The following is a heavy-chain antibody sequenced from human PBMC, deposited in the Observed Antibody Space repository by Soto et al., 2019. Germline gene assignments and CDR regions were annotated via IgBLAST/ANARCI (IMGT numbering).Heavy chain of an antibody. Sequence: ASVKVSCTASGYTFTGYYMHWVRQAPGQGLEWMGWINPNSGGTNYAQKFQGWVTMTRDTSISTAYMELSRLRSDDTAVYYCARSYDILTGFDYWGQGTLVTVSS. CDR1: GYTFTGYY. CDR2: INPNSGGT. J-gene: IGHJ4*02. V-gene: IGHV1-2*04. CDR3: ARSYDILTGFDY. D-gene: IGHD3-9*01.